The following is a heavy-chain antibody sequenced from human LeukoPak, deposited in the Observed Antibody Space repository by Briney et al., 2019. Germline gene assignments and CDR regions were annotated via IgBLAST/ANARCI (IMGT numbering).Heavy chain of an antibody. V-gene: IGHV3-21*01. J-gene: IGHJ4*02. D-gene: IGHD4-11*01. CDR1: GFTFSSYS. CDR3: ARVSTVTLAFDY. CDR2: ISSSSSYI. Sequence: GGSLRLSCAASGFTFSSYSINWVRQAPGKGLEWVSSISSSSSYIYYADSVKGRFTISRDNAKNSLYLQMNSLRAEDTAVYYCARVSTVTLAFDYWGQGTLVTVSS.